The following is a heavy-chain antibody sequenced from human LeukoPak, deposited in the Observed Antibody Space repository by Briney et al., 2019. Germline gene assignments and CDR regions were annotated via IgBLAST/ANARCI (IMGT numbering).Heavy chain of an antibody. V-gene: IGHV4-30-4*08. CDR2: IYYSGST. CDR3: ARGWTVDHFDY. J-gene: IGHJ4*02. CDR1: GGSISSGDYY. Sequence: SQTLSLTCTVSGGSISSGDYYWSWIRQPPGKGLEWIGHIYYSGSTYYNPSLKSRVTISVDTSKNQFSLKPSSVTAADTAVYYCARGWTVDHFDYWGQGTLVTVSS. D-gene: IGHD4-23*01.